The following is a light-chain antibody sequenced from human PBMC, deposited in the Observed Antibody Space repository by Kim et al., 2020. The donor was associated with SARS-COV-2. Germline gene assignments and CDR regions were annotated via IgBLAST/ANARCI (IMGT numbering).Light chain of an antibody. CDR2: KAS. Sequence: SSSVGDSVTISCPASQSVRNYFAWFQQKPGKAPKLLFYKASTLDDVVPSRFSGSGSGTEFTLTITNLQPEYFATYYFQQCKSYWTFGQGTKVDIK. CDR1: QSVRNY. J-gene: IGKJ1*01. CDR3: QQCKSYWT. V-gene: IGKV1-5*03.